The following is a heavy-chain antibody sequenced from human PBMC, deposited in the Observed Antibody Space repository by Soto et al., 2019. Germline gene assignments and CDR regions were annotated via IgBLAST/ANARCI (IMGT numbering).Heavy chain of an antibody. CDR1: GDTFSSYA. CDR2: IIPMLGTP. V-gene: IGHV1-69*10. Sequence: ASVKVSCKSSGDTFSSYAISWVRQAPGQGLEWMGGIIPMLGTPSYAQKFQDRVTITADKFTSTAYMELSGLRSEDTAVYYCAKEKSRYDRSGYYRPDYWGQGTLVTVSS. CDR3: AKEKSRYDRSGYYRPDY. D-gene: IGHD3-22*01. J-gene: IGHJ4*02.